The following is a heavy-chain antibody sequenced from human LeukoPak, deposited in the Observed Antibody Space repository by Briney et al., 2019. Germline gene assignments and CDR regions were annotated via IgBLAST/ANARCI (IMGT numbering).Heavy chain of an antibody. V-gene: IGHV3-74*01. D-gene: IGHD5-18*01. Sequence: GGSLRLSCAASGFTFSSYWMHWVRQAPGKGLEWVSRINEDGSIITYADSVKGRFTISRDNAKNSLYLQMNSLRADDTAVYYCAKEKAMVYYYYGMDVWGQGTTVTVSS. J-gene: IGHJ6*02. CDR2: INEDGSII. CDR1: GFTFSSYW. CDR3: AKEKAMVYYYYGMDV.